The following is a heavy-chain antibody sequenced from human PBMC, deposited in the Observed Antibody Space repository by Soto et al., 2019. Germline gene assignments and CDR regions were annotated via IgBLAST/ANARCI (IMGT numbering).Heavy chain of an antibody. J-gene: IGHJ4*02. CDR1: GYSISSGYY. CDR2: IYHSGST. V-gene: IGHV4-38-2*01. D-gene: IGHD3-3*01. Sequence: SETLSLTCAVSGYSISSGYYWGWIRQPPGRGLEWIGSIYHSGSTYYNPSLKSRITIAVDTSKNQFSLKMSSVTAAATAVYYCARMAISDFWSGYYDYWGQGTLVTVSS. CDR3: ARMAISDFWSGYYDY.